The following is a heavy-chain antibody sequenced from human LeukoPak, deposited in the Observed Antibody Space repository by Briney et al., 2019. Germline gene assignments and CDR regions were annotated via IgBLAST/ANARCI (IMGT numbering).Heavy chain of an antibody. CDR3: ARAEKIAVAGMGYYFDY. Sequence: GGSLRLSCAASKFTFSSYWMHWVRQAPGKGLEWVAVIWYDGSNKYYADSVKGRFTISRDNSKNTLYLQMNSLRAEDTAVYYCARAEKIAVAGMGYYFDYWGQGTLVTVSS. J-gene: IGHJ4*02. CDR2: IWYDGSNK. V-gene: IGHV3-33*08. D-gene: IGHD6-19*01. CDR1: KFTFSSYW.